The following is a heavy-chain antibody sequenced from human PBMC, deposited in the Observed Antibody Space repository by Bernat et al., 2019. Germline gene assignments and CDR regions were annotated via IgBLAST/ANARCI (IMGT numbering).Heavy chain of an antibody. Sequence: EVQLLESGGGLVQPGGSLRLSCAASGFTFSSYAMSWVRQAPGKGLEWVSAISGSGGSTYYADSVKGRFTISRDNSKITLYLQMNSLRAEDTAVYYCARVYGSGSYLNWLDPWGQGTLVTVSS. CDR1: GFTFSSYA. J-gene: IGHJ5*02. CDR3: ARVYGSGSYLNWLDP. D-gene: IGHD3-10*01. CDR2: ISGSGGST. V-gene: IGHV3-23*01.